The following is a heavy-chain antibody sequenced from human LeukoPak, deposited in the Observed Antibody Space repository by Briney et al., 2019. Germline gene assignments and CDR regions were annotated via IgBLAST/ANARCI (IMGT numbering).Heavy chain of an antibody. CDR1: GFTFDDYA. V-gene: IGHV3-9*01. Sequence: GGSLRLSCAASGFTFDDYAMHWVRQAPGKGLEWVSGISWNSGSIGYADSVKGRFTISRDNAKNSLYLQMNSLRAEDTAVYYCARDKELLARFDYWGQGTLVTVSS. CDR3: ARDKELLARFDY. D-gene: IGHD1-26*01. CDR2: ISWNSGSI. J-gene: IGHJ4*02.